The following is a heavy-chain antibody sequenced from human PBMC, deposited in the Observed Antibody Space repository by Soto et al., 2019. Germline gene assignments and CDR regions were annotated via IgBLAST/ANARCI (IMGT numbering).Heavy chain of an antibody. CDR3: ARVPAYCGGDCYFDY. CDR2: IIPILGIA. D-gene: IGHD2-21*01. Sequence: QVQLVQSGAEVKKPGSSVKVSCKASGGTFSSYTISWVRQAPGQGLEWMGRIIPILGIANYAQKFQGRVTITADKSTSTAYMELSSLRSEDTAVYYCARVPAYCGGDCYFDYWGQGTLVTVSP. CDR1: GGTFSSYT. J-gene: IGHJ4*02. V-gene: IGHV1-69*02.